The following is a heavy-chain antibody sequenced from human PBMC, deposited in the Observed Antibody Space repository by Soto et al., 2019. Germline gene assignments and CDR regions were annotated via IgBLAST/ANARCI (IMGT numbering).Heavy chain of an antibody. J-gene: IGHJ4*02. CDR2: IYYSGST. D-gene: IGHD3-10*01. CDR3: ARVMLTTMVRGARATFDY. CDR1: GGSISSYY. Sequence: SETLSLTCTVSGGSISSYYWSWIRQPPGKGLEWIGYIYYSGSTNYNPSLKSRVTISVDTSKNQFSLKLSSVTAADTAVHYCARVMLTTMVRGARATFDYWGQGTLVTVSS. V-gene: IGHV4-59*01.